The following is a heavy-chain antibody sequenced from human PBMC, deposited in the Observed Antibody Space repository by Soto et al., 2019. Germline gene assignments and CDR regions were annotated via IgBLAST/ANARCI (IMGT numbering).Heavy chain of an antibody. V-gene: IGHV4-4*07. D-gene: IGHD2-15*01. CDR2: INTDGLS. J-gene: IGHJ6*02. CDR1: GVSITSYY. Sequence: PSEILSLTCSVSGVSITSYYWSWIRQSAGGGLEWMGRINTDGLSTYSPSFKSRLTMSLDTSKNQVSLRLISVTAADTAVYFCARVPVAVAATEDYYGLDVWGQGTTVTVSS. CDR3: ARVPVAVAATEDYYGLDV.